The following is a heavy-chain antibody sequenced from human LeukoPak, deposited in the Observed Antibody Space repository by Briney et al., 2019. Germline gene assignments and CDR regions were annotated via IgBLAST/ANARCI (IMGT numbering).Heavy chain of an antibody. CDR2: INPSGDSA. J-gene: IGHJ4*02. CDR1: GYTFINYN. D-gene: IGHD1-26*01. Sequence: ASVKVSCKTSGYTFINYNIHWVRQAPGQGLEWMGIINPSGDSAIYAHNFQGRVTMTRDTSTTTVYMELSSLRSEVTAVYYCARAQSYYDYWGQGTLVTVSS. CDR3: ARAQSYYDY. V-gene: IGHV1-46*01.